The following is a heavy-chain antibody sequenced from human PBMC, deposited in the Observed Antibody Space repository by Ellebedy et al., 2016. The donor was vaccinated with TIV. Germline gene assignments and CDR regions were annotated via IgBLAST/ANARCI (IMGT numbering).Heavy chain of an antibody. J-gene: IGHJ4*02. Sequence: ASVKVSRKVSGYTLTGLSMHWVRQAPGKGLEWMGGFDPEDGETIYAQKFQGRVTMTEDTSTDTAYMELSSLRSEDTAVYYCALPKYSSGWYYFDYWGQGTLVTVSS. CDR3: ALPKYSSGWYYFDY. CDR2: FDPEDGET. D-gene: IGHD6-19*01. CDR1: GYTLTGLS. V-gene: IGHV1-24*01.